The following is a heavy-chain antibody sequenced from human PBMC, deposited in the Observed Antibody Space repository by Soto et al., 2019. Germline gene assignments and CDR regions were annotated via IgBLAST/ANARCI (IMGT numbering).Heavy chain of an antibody. D-gene: IGHD2-21*02. CDR1: GGSISSYY. J-gene: IGHJ6*02. CDR3: ARDTHVVGDKWGPSHGMDV. CDR2: IYYSGST. Sequence: PSETLSLTCTVSGGSISSYYWSWIRQPPGKGLEWIGYIYYSGSTNYNPSLKSRVTISVDTSKNQFSLKLSSVTAADTAVYHCARDTHVVGDKWGPSHGMDVWGQGTTVTVSS. V-gene: IGHV4-59*12.